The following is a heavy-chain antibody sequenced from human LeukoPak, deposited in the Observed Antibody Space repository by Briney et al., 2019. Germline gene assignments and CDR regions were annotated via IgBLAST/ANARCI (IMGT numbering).Heavy chain of an antibody. V-gene: IGHV4-59*01. Sequence: QPSETLSLTCTVSGGSISSYYWSWIRQPPGKGLEWIGYIYYSGSTNYNPSLKSRVTISVDMSKNQFSLKLSSVTAADTAVYYCARAPFHSSGLQFDYWGQGTLVTVSS. CDR2: IYYSGST. J-gene: IGHJ4*02. CDR3: ARAPFHSSGLQFDY. CDR1: GGSISSYY. D-gene: IGHD6-19*01.